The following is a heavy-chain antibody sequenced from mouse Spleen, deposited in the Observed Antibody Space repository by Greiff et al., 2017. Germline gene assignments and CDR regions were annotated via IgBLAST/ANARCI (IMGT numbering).Heavy chain of an antibody. D-gene: IGHD1-1*01. J-gene: IGHJ2*01. Sequence: VQLKESGPELVKPGASVKISCKASGYSFTDYNMNWVKQSNGKSIEWIGVINPNYGTTSYNQKFKGKATLTVDQSSSTAYMQLNSLTSEDSAVYYCARSRVIYYYGSSSSLDYWGQGTTLTVSS. CDR2: INPNYGTT. CDR3: ARSRVIYYYGSSSSLDY. V-gene: IGHV1-39*01. CDR1: GYSFTDYN.